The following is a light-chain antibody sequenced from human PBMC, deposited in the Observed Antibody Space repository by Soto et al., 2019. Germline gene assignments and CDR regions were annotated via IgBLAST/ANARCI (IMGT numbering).Light chain of an antibody. J-gene: IGLJ2*01. CDR3: AAWDDSLNHVI. V-gene: IGLV1-44*01. CDR2: NND. CDR1: SSNMGSHT. Sequence: QSVLTQAPSASGTPGQTVTISCSGSSSNMGSHTVSWYQQLPGTAPKLLIYNNDQWPSGVPDRFSGSKSDSSASLAISGLQSEDEADYYCAAWDDSLNHVIFGGGTKVTVL.